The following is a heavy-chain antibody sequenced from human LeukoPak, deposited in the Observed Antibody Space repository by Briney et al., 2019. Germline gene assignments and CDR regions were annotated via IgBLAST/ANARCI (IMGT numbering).Heavy chain of an antibody. J-gene: IGHJ6*03. CDR2: ISSSSSYI. CDR3: TRGPDYYFYMDV. V-gene: IGHV3-21*01. Sequence: GGSLRLSCAASGFTFSSYSMNWVRQAPGKGLEWVSSISSSSSYIYYADSVKGRFTISRDNAKNSLYLQMNSLRAEDTAVYYATRGPDYYFYMDVWGKGTTVTVSS. D-gene: IGHD3-10*01. CDR1: GFTFSSYS.